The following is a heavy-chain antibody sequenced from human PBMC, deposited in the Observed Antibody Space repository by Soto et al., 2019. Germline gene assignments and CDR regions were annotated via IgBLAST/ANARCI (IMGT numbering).Heavy chain of an antibody. CDR3: AREYGSPQNSYGMDV. CDR2: IIPIFGTA. CDR1: GGTFSSYA. D-gene: IGHD1-1*01. Sequence: ASVKVSCKASGGTFSSYAISWVRQAPGQGLEWMGGIIPIFGTANYAQKFQGRVTITADESTSTAYMELSSLRSEDTAVYYCAREYGSPQNSYGMDVWGPGTTVTVSS. J-gene: IGHJ6*02. V-gene: IGHV1-69*13.